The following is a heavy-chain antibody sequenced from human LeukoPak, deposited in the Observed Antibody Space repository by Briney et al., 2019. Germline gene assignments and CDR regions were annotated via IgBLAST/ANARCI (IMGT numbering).Heavy chain of an antibody. Sequence: ASVKVSCKASGYTFTTYGLSWVRQAPGQALEWMGWITTYNGDTDYAQKLQGRVTMTADTSTSTAYMELRSLRSDDTAVYYCAKVALLGYYFDYWGQGTLVTVSS. CDR3: AKVALLGYYFDY. J-gene: IGHJ4*02. D-gene: IGHD2-15*01. CDR2: ITTYNGDT. CDR1: GYTFTTYG. V-gene: IGHV1-18*01.